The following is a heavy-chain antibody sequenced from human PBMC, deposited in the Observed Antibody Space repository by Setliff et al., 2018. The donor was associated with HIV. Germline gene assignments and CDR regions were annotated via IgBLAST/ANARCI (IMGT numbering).Heavy chain of an antibody. J-gene: IGHJ4*02. Sequence: GGSLRLSCVASGFTFNSYWMYWVRQAPGKGLVCVSRVNNDGTDTIYADSVKGRFTISRDNAKSTVYLQMGSLGVEDTALYYCGRDVHDAAADNWGRGTLVTVSS. CDR2: VNNDGTDT. CDR1: GFTFNSYW. D-gene: IGHD6-13*01. CDR3: GRDVHDAAADN. V-gene: IGHV3-74*01.